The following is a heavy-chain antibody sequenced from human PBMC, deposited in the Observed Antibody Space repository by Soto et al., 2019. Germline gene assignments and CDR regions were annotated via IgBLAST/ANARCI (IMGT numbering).Heavy chain of an antibody. J-gene: IGHJ4*02. D-gene: IGHD5-12*01. V-gene: IGHV1-69*13. CDR1: GGTFSSYA. CDR3: ARDNDIGYDTIFDY. Sequence: GASVKVSCKASGGTFSSYAISWVRQAPGQGLEWMGGIIPIFGTANYAQKFQGRVTITADESTSTAYMELSSLRSEDTAVYYCARDNDIGYDTIFDYWGQGTLVNVSS. CDR2: IIPIFGTA.